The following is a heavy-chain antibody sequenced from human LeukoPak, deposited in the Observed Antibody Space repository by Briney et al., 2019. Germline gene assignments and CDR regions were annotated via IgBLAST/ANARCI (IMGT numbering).Heavy chain of an antibody. D-gene: IGHD6-13*01. CDR1: GYTFTSYD. J-gene: IGHJ4*02. Sequence: ASVKVSCKASGYTFTSYDINWVRQAPGQGLEWMGWMNPNSGNTDYAQKFQGRVTITRNTSISTAYMELSSLRSEDTAVYYCARSGAAAGFGFDYWGQGTLVTVSS. CDR2: MNPNSGNT. CDR3: ARSGAAAGFGFDY. V-gene: IGHV1-8*03.